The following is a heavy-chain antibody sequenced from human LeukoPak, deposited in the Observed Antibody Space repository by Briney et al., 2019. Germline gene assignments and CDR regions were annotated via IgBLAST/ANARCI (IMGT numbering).Heavy chain of an antibody. V-gene: IGHV4-34*01. CDR2: INHSGST. CDR1: GGSFSGYY. Sequence: ETLSLTCAVYGGSFSGYYWSWIRQPPGKGLEWIGEINHSGSTNYNPSLKSRVTISVDTSKNQFSLKLSSVTAADTAVYYCARYCSSTSCYTETSFDYWGQGTLVTVSS. CDR3: ARYCSSTSCYTETSFDY. J-gene: IGHJ4*02. D-gene: IGHD2-2*02.